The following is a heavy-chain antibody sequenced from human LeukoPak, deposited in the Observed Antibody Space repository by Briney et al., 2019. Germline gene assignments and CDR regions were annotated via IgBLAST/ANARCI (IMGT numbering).Heavy chain of an antibody. D-gene: IGHD4-17*01. J-gene: IGHJ4*02. Sequence: TSETLSLTCTVSGGSISSYYWSWIRQPPGKGLEWIACISYSGSTKYNPSLKSRVTISVDTSKNQLSLKLSSVTAADTAVYYCAICYGANEGSFDYWGQGTLVTVSS. CDR2: ISYSGST. V-gene: IGHV4-59*01. CDR1: GGSISSYY. CDR3: AICYGANEGSFDY.